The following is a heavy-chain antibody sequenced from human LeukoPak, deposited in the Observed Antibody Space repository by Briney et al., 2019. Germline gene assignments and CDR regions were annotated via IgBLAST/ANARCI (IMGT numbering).Heavy chain of an antibody. V-gene: IGHV1-8*01. CDR2: MNPNSGNT. CDR1: GYTFTSYD. Sequence: GASVKVSCKASGYTFTSYDINWVRQATGQGLEWMGWMNPNSGNTGYAQKFQGRVTMTRNTSISTAYMELSSLRSEDTAVYYCARNLNDYGGHNPPLYWGQGTLVTVSS. J-gene: IGHJ4*02. D-gene: IGHD4-17*01. CDR3: ARNLNDYGGHNPPLY.